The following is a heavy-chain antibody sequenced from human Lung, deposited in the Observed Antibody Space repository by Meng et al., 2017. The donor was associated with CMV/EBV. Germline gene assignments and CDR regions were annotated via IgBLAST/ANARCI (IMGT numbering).Heavy chain of an antibody. D-gene: IGHD3-10*01. J-gene: IGHJ3*02. Sequence: GGSLRLSCAVSGININTYWMHWVRQDPGKGLVWLPRIYSDGISTRYADSVKGRFTISRDNTKNTLYLQMNGLRAEDTAVYYCAREPGRGAFEIWGQGQLVTV. CDR1: GININTYW. CDR3: AREPGRGAFEI. V-gene: IGHV3-74*01. CDR2: IYSDGIST.